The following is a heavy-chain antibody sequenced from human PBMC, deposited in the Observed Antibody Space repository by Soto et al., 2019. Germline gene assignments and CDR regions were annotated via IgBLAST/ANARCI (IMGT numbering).Heavy chain of an antibody. CDR2: INPTTGGT. V-gene: IGHV1-2*02. CDR1: GYSLPQYY. D-gene: IGHD2-8*01. CDR3: ARAAGSPLTVYAPLGF. Sequence: AAVQVPYKHSGYSLPQYYLHWLRQAPGRGREWMGWINPTTGGTNYAQKFEGRVTMTRDRSVNTAYMVLSRLRSDDTALYFCARAAGSPLTVYAPLGFWGQGSLVTGSS. J-gene: IGHJ4*02.